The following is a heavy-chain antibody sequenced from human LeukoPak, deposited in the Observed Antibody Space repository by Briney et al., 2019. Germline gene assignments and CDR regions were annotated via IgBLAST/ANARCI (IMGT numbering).Heavy chain of an antibody. CDR3: ASLWELTMA. V-gene: IGHV3-48*03. D-gene: IGHD3-16*01. Sequence: GGSLRLSCAASGFRFSNYEMDWVRQAPGKGLEWVSYISIGGDTRHYADSVKGRFTISRDNAKNSVYLQMNSLRAEDTAVYFCASLWELTMAWGQGTLVTVPS. CDR1: GFRFSNYE. CDR2: ISIGGDTR. J-gene: IGHJ5*02.